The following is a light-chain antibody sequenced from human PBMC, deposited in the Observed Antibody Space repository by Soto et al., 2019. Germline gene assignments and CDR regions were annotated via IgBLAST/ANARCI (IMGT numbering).Light chain of an antibody. Sequence: DIQMTQSPSSLSASVGDRVTITCRASQSISSYLNWYQQKPGKAPKLLIYAASSLQSGVPSRFSGSGSWTDFTLTISSLQPEDFATDYCQQSYSTPYTFGQGTKLESK. J-gene: IGKJ2*01. CDR1: QSISSY. CDR3: QQSYSTPYT. V-gene: IGKV1-39*01. CDR2: AAS.